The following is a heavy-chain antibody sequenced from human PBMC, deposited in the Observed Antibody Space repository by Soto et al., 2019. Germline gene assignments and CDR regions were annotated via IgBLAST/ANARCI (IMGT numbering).Heavy chain of an antibody. CDR2: ISGNGIST. CDR1: GFTFNNYA. J-gene: IGHJ4*02. Sequence: GGSLRLSCAASGFTFNNYAMSWVRQAPGKGLEWVSAISGNGISTYYADSVRGRFTISRDNSENTLFLQMNRLRADDTAVYYCTRGSGGPEFWGQGTLVTVSS. CDR3: TRGSGGPEF. V-gene: IGHV3-23*01.